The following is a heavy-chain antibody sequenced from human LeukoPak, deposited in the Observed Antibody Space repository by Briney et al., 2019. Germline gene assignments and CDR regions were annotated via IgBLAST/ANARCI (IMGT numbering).Heavy chain of an antibody. CDR3: TRDGPRSSGYPDT. Sequence: SQTLSLTCTVSGGSISSGGHFWSWIRQHPGKGLEWIGYIYYNGSTYYNPSLKSRVNISVDTSKNQFSLRLNSVTAADTAVYYCTRDGPRSSGYPDTWGQGTRVTVSS. D-gene: IGHD3-22*01. CDR1: GGSISSGGHF. CDR2: IYYNGST. J-gene: IGHJ5*02. V-gene: IGHV4-31*03.